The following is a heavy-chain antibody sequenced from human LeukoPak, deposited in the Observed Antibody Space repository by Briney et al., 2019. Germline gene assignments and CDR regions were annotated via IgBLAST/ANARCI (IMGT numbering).Heavy chain of an antibody. CDR1: GGSISSGGYY. V-gene: IGHV4-30-2*01. J-gene: IGHJ6*02. Sequence: SETLSLTCTVSGGSISSGGYYWSWIRQPPGKGLEWIGYIYHSGSTYYNPSLKSRVTISVDRSKNQFSLKLSSVTAADTAVYYCARDGVQLERPGSYYYYYGMDVWGQGTTVTVSS. CDR3: ARDGVQLERPGSYYYYYGMDV. CDR2: IYHSGST. D-gene: IGHD1-1*01.